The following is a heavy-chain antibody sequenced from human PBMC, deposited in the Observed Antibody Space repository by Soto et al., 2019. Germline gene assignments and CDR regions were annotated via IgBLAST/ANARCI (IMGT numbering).Heavy chain of an antibody. D-gene: IGHD6-13*01. J-gene: IGHJ5*02. CDR2: IYSGGST. CDR3: ARNGYLNWFDP. Sequence: PGGSLRLSCAASGFTVSSNYMSWVRQAPGKGLEWVSVIYSGGSTYYADSVKGRLTISRDNSKNTLYLQMNSLRAEDTAVYYCARNGYLNWFDPWGQGTLVTVSS. V-gene: IGHV3-66*01. CDR1: GFTVSSNY.